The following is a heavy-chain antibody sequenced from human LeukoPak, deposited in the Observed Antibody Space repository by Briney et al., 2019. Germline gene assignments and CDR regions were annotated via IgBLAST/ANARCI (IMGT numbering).Heavy chain of an antibody. Sequence: GGSLRLSCAASGFTFSSYEMNWVRQAPGKGLEWVSYISSSGSTIYYADSVKGRFTISRDNAKNSLYLQMNSLRAEDTAVYYCAISMVYANPFDYWGQGTLVTVSS. V-gene: IGHV3-48*03. D-gene: IGHD2-8*01. CDR3: AISMVYANPFDY. J-gene: IGHJ4*02. CDR1: GFTFSSYE. CDR2: ISSSGSTI.